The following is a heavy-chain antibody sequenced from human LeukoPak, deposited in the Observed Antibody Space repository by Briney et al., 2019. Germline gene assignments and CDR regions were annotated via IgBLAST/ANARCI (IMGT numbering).Heavy chain of an antibody. V-gene: IGHV3-23*01. CDR3: AGSDAHYYDSSGYR. D-gene: IGHD3-22*01. J-gene: IGHJ4*02. CDR2: ISGSGGST. CDR1: GFTFSSYA. Sequence: PGGSLRLSCAASGFTFSSYAMSWVRQAPGKGLEWFSAISGSGGSTYYADSVKGRFIISRDNSKNTLYLQMNSLRAEDTAVYYCAGSDAHYYDSSGYRWGQGTLVTVSS.